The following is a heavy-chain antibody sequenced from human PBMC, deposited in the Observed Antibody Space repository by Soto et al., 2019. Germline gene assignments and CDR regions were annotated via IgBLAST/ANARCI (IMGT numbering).Heavy chain of an antibody. Sequence: SETLSLTCSVSGDSISSYYWSWIRQSAGKGLEWIGRIYISGDTNYDPSLKSRVTMSLDTSKNQLSLKLSSATAADTAVYYCAREYTETVDGPTPYYFDYWGQGTPVTVSS. CDR3: AREYTETVDGPTPYYFDY. D-gene: IGHD6-19*01. CDR1: GDSISSYY. J-gene: IGHJ4*02. V-gene: IGHV4-4*07. CDR2: IYISGDT.